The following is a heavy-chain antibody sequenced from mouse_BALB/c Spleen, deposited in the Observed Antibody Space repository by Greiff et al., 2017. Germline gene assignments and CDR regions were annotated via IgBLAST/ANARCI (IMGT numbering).Heavy chain of an antibody. Sequence: EVKLEESGGGLVKPGGSLKLSCAASGFTFSSYAMSWVRQTPEKRLEWVASISSGGSTYYPDSVKGRFTISRDNARNILYLQMSSLRSEDTAMYYCARDYGSSYGYFDVWGAGTTVTVSS. CDR1: GFTFSSYA. CDR2: ISSGGST. CDR3: ARDYGSSYGYFDV. D-gene: IGHD1-1*01. V-gene: IGHV5-6-5*01. J-gene: IGHJ1*01.